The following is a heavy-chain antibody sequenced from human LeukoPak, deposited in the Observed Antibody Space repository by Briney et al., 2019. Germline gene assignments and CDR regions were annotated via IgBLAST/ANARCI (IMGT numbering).Heavy chain of an antibody. D-gene: IGHD2-2*01. V-gene: IGHV1-2*06. CDR3: AREYQLTYYYYYYMDV. CDR1: GYTFTGYY. J-gene: IGHJ6*03. Sequence: ASVKVSCKASGYTFTGYYMHWVRQAPGQGLEWMGRINPNSGGTNYAQKFQGRVTMTRDTSISTAYMELSRLRSDDTAVYYCAREYQLTYYYYYYMDVWGKGTTVTVSS. CDR2: INPNSGGT.